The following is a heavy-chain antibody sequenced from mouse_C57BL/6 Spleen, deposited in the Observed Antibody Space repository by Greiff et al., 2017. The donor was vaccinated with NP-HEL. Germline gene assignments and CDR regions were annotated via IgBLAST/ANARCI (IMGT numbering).Heavy chain of an antibody. CDR2: ISSGGSYT. Sequence: EVKLMESGGDLVKPGGSLKLSCAASGFTFSSYGMSWVRQTPDKRLEWVATISSGGSYTYYPDSVKGRFTISRDNAKNTLYLQMSSLKSEDTAMYYCAREAYDSSWFAYWGQGTLVTVSA. CDR1: GFTFSSYG. CDR3: AREAYDSSWFAY. D-gene: IGHD2-4*01. J-gene: IGHJ3*01. V-gene: IGHV5-6*01.